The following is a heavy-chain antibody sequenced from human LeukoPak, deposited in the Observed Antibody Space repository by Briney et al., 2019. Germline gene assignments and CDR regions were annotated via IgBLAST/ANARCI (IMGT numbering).Heavy chain of an antibody. V-gene: IGHV4-34*01. J-gene: IGHJ4*02. CDR3: ARGPHDYGDFIDY. CDR2: INHSGST. D-gene: IGHD4-17*01. Sequence: PSETLSLTCAVYGGSFSGYYWSWIRQPPGKGLEWIGEINHSGSTNYNPSLESRVTISVDTSKNQFSLKLSSVTAADTAVYYCARGPHDYGDFIDYWGQGTLVTVSS. CDR1: GGSFSGYY.